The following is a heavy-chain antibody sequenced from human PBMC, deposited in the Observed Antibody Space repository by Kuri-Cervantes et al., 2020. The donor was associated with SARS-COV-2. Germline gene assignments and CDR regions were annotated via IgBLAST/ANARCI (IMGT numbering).Heavy chain of an antibody. CDR3: ARVLNWNDHRPFDY. D-gene: IGHD1-1*01. J-gene: IGHJ4*02. CDR2: IIPNSGGT. Sequence: ASVKVSCKASGGTFSSYAISWVRQAPGQGLEWMGRIIPNSGGTNYAQKFQGRVTVTRDTSISTAYMELSRLRSDDTAVYYCARVLNWNDHRPFDYWGQGTLVTVSS. CDR1: GGTFSSYA. V-gene: IGHV1-2*02.